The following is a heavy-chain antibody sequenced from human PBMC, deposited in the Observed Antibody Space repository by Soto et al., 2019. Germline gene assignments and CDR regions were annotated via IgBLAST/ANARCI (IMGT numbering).Heavy chain of an antibody. J-gene: IGHJ4*02. CDR2: IYHSGST. CDR1: GGSISSGGYS. Sequence: QLQLQESGSGLVKPSQTLSLTCAVSGGSISSGGYSWSWIRQPPGKGLEWIGYIYHSGSTYYNPSLTSRVTTSVDRSKNQFSLKLSPVPAADTAVYYCARASTTVTPLDYWGQGTLVTVSS. D-gene: IGHD4-17*01. V-gene: IGHV4-30-2*01. CDR3: ARASTTVTPLDY.